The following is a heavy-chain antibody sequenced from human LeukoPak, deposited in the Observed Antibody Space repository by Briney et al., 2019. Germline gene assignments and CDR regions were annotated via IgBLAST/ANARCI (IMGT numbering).Heavy chain of an antibody. V-gene: IGHV1-46*01. CDR1: GYTFTSNY. Sequence: VASVKVSCKAFGYTFTSNYMHWVRQAPGQGPEWMGVISPSGGSTTYAQKFQGRVTLTRDMSTSTDYLELSSLRAEDTAVYYCARDEGEYSSSWYLLWGQGILVTVSS. D-gene: IGHD6-13*01. J-gene: IGHJ4*02. CDR3: ARDEGEYSSSWYLL. CDR2: ISPSGGST.